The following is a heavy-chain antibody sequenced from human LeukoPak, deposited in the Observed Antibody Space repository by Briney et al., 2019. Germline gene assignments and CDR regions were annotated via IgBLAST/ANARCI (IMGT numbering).Heavy chain of an antibody. J-gene: IGHJ6*03. CDR3: ARRTFESSSWNYYYYMDV. CDR1: GYSFTSYW. CDR2: IYPGDSDT. Sequence: GESLKISCKGSGYSFTSYWIGWVRQMPGKGLEWMGIIYPGDSDTRYSPSFQGQVTISADKSISTAYLQWSSLKASDTAMYYCARRTFESSSWNYYYYMDVWGKGTTVTVSS. D-gene: IGHD6-13*01. V-gene: IGHV5-51*01.